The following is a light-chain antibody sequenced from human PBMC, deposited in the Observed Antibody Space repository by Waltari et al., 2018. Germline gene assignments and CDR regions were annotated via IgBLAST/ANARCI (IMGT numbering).Light chain of an antibody. CDR1: GNDLDGYSL. CDR3: CSYAGSTASVM. Sequence: QSALTQPASVSGSPGQAITISCSGIGNDLDGYSLVSWYQHHPGKAPRVIIFEGTERPSGVSNRFSGSKSGNTASLTISGLQAEDEADYYCCSYAGSTASVMFGGGTKLTVL. CDR2: EGT. V-gene: IGLV2-23*01. J-gene: IGLJ3*02.